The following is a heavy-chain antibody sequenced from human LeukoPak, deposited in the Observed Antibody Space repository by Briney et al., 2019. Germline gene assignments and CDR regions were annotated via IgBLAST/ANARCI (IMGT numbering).Heavy chain of an antibody. CDR3: ALKPGGSYYSYDY. CDR1: GFTFSSYA. D-gene: IGHD1-26*01. Sequence: GGSLRLSCTASGFTFSSYAMSWVRQAPGKGLEWVSAISGSGGSTYYADSVKGRFTISRDNSKNTLYLQMNSLRAEDTAVYYCALKPGGSYYSYDYWGQGILVTVSS. J-gene: IGHJ4*02. CDR2: ISGSGGST. V-gene: IGHV3-23*01.